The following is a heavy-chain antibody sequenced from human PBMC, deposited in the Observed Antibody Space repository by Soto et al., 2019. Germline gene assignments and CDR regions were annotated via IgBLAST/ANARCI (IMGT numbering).Heavy chain of an antibody. D-gene: IGHD6-6*01. CDR3: AREGGVIPARQMWFDS. J-gene: IGHJ5*01. CDR1: GYPFTGHY. CDR2: INPNGGGT. V-gene: IGHV1-2*02. Sequence: ASVKVSWKASGYPFTGHYLHWVRQAPGQGLEWLGWINPNGGGTNYAQDFQGRITMTRDASINTAYLELTRLRSEDTAVYYCAREGGVIPARQMWFDSWGQGTLVTVSS.